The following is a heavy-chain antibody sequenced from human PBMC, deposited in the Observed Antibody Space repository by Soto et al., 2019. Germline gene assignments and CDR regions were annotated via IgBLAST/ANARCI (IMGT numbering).Heavy chain of an antibody. J-gene: IGHJ6*02. V-gene: IGHV3-30*18. Sequence: GGSLRLSYAASGFTFSSYGMHWVRQAPGKGLELVAVISYDGNNKYYSDSVKGRFTISRDTSKTTLFLQMNSLRAEDTAVYYCAKDRGYFSGWGSYYYYYGMDVWGQGT. D-gene: IGHD6-19*01. CDR3: AKDRGYFSGWGSYYYYYGMDV. CDR1: GFTFSSYG. CDR2: ISYDGNNK.